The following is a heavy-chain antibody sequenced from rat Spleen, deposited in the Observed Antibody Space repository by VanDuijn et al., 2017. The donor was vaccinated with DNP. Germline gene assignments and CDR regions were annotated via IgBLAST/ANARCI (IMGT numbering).Heavy chain of an antibody. V-gene: IGHV5-20*01. CDR1: GFTFSDYY. Sequence: EVQLVESGGGLVQPGRSLKLSCAASGFTFSDYYMAWVRQAPTKGLEWVAYIRYDGGSTYYGDSVKGRFTISRDDAKSTLHLQMDSLRSEDTATYYCATSLTGRAWGQGVMVTVSS. D-gene: IGHD5-1*01. CDR2: IRYDGGST. CDR3: ATSLTGRA. J-gene: IGHJ2*01.